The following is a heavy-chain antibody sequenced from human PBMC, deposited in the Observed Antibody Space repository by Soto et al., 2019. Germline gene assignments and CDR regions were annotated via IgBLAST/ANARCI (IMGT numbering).Heavy chain of an antibody. CDR1: GFTFSSYA. D-gene: IGHD3-3*01. CDR2: ISGSGGST. Sequence: GGSLRLSCSASGFTFSSYAMSWVRQAPGKGLEWVSAISGSGGSTYYADSVKGRFTISRDNSKNTLYLQMNSLRADDTAVYYCAAEVGDRFLEWLLPRYYYMDVWGKGTTVTVSS. CDR3: AAEVGDRFLEWLLPRYYYMDV. J-gene: IGHJ6*03. V-gene: IGHV3-23*01.